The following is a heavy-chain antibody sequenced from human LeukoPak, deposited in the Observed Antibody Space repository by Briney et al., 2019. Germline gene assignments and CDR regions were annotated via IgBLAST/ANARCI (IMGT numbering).Heavy chain of an antibody. D-gene: IGHD1-1*01. J-gene: IGHJ6*03. V-gene: IGHV4-59*01. CDR1: GGSISSYY. CDR3: ARDKGTVMDV. Sequence: PSETLSLTCTVSGGSISSYYWSWIRQPPGKGLEWIGYTYYSGSTNYNPSLKSRVTISVDTSKNQFSLKLSSVTAADTAVYYCARDKGTVMDVWGKGTTVTVSS. CDR2: TYYSGST.